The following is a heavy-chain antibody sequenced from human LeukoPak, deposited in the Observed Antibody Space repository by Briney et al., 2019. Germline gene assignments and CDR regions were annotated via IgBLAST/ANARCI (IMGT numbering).Heavy chain of an antibody. D-gene: IGHD6-19*01. CDR3: ARLTLAVAGSYGMDV. V-gene: IGHV4-39*01. CDR2: IYYSGST. CDR1: GVSISSSSYY. J-gene: IGHJ6*02. Sequence: PSETLSLTCTVSGVSISSSSYYWGWIRQPPGKGLEWIGSIYYSGSTYYNPSLKSRVTISVDTSKNQFSLKLSSVTAADTAVYYCARLTLAVAGSYGMDVWGQGTTVTVSS.